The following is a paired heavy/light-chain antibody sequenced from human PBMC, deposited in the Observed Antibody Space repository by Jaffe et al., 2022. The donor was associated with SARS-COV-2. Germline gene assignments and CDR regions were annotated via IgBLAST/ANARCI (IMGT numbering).Light chain of an antibody. CDR1: KLGDKY. CDR2: RDT. CDR3: QTWDTTTAV. V-gene: IGLV3-1*01. J-gene: IGLJ2*01. Sequence: SYELTQPPSVSVSPGQTATITCSGDKLGDKYISWYQQKPGQSPVLVIFRDTQRPSGIPERFSGSNSGNAAALTVSGTQAMDEADYYCQTWDTTTAVFGGGTKLTVL.
Heavy chain of an antibody. CDR1: GYSFSTYW. V-gene: IGHV5-51*01. J-gene: IGHJ3*01. Sequence: EVQLVQSGAEVRKPGESLRISCQASGYSFSTYWLAWVRQMPGKGLEWLGIIYPGDSDAIYSPSFQGQVTMSAAKSISTAYLQWSSLKASDTAVYYCARANGYANDDLKTEDTFDVWGQGTMVTVSS. CDR3: ARANGYANDDLKTEDTFDV. CDR2: IYPGDSDA. D-gene: IGHD5-18*01.